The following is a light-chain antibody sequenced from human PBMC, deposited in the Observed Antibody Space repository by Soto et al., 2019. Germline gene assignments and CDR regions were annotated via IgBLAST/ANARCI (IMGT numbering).Light chain of an antibody. CDR3: QQRSNWPLT. CDR1: QSVSSNY. CDR2: DAS. Sequence: VLKNSPATVSLYPGERATFSCRASQSVSSNYLACYQQKPGQAPSLLIYDASNRATGIPARFSGSGSGTDFTLTISSLEPEDFAVYYCQQRSNWPLTFGGGSKV. J-gene: IGKJ4*01. V-gene: IGKV3-11*01.